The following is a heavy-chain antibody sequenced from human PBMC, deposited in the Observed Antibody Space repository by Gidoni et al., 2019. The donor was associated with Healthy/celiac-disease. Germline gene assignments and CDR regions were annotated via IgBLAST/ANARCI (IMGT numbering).Heavy chain of an antibody. V-gene: IGHV2-5*02. Sequence: QITLMYSGPTLVKPTHTLTLTCTFSGFSLSTSGVGVGWIRQPPGKALEWLALIYWDDDKRYSPSLESKLTITKDTSKNQVVLTMTNMDPVDTATYYWALGYCSGGSCPLGYWGQGTLVTVSS. CDR1: GFSLSTSGVG. D-gene: IGHD2-15*01. CDR2: IYWDDDK. J-gene: IGHJ4*02. CDR3: ALGYCSGGSCPLGY.